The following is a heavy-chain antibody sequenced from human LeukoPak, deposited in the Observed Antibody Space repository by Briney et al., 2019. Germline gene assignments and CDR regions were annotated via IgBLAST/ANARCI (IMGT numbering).Heavy chain of an antibody. J-gene: IGHJ4*02. Sequence: PGGSLRLSCAASGFTFSSYGMHWVRQAPGKGLEWVAFIWYDGSNKYYADSVKGRFTISRDNSKNTLYLQMNSLRAEDTAVYYCAKERAAAAGTGGDYWGQGTLVTVSS. CDR1: GFTFSSYG. CDR3: AKERAAAAGTGGDY. CDR2: IWYDGSNK. V-gene: IGHV3-30*02. D-gene: IGHD6-13*01.